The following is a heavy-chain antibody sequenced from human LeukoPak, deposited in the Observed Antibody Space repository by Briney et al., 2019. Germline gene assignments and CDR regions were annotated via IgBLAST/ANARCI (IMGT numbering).Heavy chain of an antibody. CDR3: ARLNSGSGSYYYYYMDV. Sequence: SETLSLTCTVSGGSISSSSYYWGWIRQPPGKGLEWIGSIYYSGSTYYNPSLKSRVTISVDTSKNQFSLKLSSVTAADTAVYYCARLNSGSGSYYYYYMDVWGKGTTVTVSS. D-gene: IGHD3-10*01. CDR2: IYYSGST. J-gene: IGHJ6*03. CDR1: GGSISSSSYY. V-gene: IGHV4-39*01.